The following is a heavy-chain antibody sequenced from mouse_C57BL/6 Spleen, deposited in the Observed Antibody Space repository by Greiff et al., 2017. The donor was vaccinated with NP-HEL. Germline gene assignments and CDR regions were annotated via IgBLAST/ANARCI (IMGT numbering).Heavy chain of an antibody. Sequence: QVKLQQPGAELVRPGSSVKLSCKASGYTFTSYWMHWVKQRPIQGLEWIGNIDPSDSDTHYNQKFKDKATLTVDKSSSTAYMQLGSLTSEDSAVYYCARNWDYWGQGTTLTVSS. CDR1: GYTFTSYW. J-gene: IGHJ2*01. V-gene: IGHV1-52*01. CDR2: IDPSDSDT. CDR3: ARNWDY.